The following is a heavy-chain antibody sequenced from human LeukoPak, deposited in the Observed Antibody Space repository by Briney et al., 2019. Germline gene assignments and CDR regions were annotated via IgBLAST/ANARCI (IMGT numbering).Heavy chain of an antibody. D-gene: IGHD4-17*01. CDR2: ISRNSGNI. CDR1: GFTFDDYA. Sequence: GGSLRLSCAASGFTFDDYAMHWVRQTPGKGLEWVSYISRNSGNIGYADSVKGRFTISRDNAKNSLYLQMNSLRAEDTALYYCARDRRHDYGDYADAFDIWGQGTMVTVSS. J-gene: IGHJ3*02. CDR3: ARDRRHDYGDYADAFDI. V-gene: IGHV3-9*01.